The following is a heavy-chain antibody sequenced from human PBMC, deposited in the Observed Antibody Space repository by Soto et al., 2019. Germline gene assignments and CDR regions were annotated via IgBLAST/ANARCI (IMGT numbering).Heavy chain of an antibody. CDR3: ARDSSSWYSSGMDV. Sequence: PGGSLRLSCAASGFTFTRYSMNWVRQAPGKGLEWVSSISSTTHYIYYADSMRGRFTISRDNAKNAVYLEMNSLRAEDTAVYYCARDSSSWYSSGMDVWGQGTTVTVSS. CDR1: GFTFTRYS. CDR2: ISSTTHYI. V-gene: IGHV3-21*06. J-gene: IGHJ6*02. D-gene: IGHD6-13*01.